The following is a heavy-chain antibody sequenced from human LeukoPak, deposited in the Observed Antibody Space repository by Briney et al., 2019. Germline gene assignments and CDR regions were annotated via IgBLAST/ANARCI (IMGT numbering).Heavy chain of an antibody. CDR1: GGSIGLTT. CDR3: ARHGFCGGDCWNYYLDL. J-gene: IGHJ2*01. D-gene: IGHD2-21*02. V-gene: IGHV4-59*08. CDR2: ISYIGST. Sequence: SETLSLTCSVSGGSIGLTTGAGSGSPQGRDRSGLDISYIGSTIYNPSLESRVIISVDRSKNQFSLKLSSVSAADTAVYYCARHGFCGGDCWNYYLDLWGRGTLVTVSS.